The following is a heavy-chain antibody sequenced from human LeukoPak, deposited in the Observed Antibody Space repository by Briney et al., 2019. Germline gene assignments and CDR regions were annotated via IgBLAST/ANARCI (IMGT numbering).Heavy chain of an antibody. Sequence: GGALRLPCAASGFTFTNYAMSWVRQAPGKGLEWVSTITSSGGSTYYADSVTGRFTISRDNSKNTLPLQMSSLTADDTAVYYCAREQYDSHDALDIWGQGTLVTVSA. CDR3: AREQYDSHDALDI. CDR1: GFTFTNYA. V-gene: IGHV3-23*01. D-gene: IGHD3-16*01. CDR2: ITSSGGST. J-gene: IGHJ3*02.